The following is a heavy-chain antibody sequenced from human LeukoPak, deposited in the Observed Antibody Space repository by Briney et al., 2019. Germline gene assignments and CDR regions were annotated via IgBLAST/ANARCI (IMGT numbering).Heavy chain of an antibody. V-gene: IGHV4-59*01. CDR3: ARGHGYSGHALGY. CDR1: GTSINDYY. D-gene: IGHD5-12*01. CDR2: IYLSGHT. J-gene: IGHJ4*02. Sequence: PSETLSPTCTVSGTSINDYYWSWIRQPPGKRLEWIGYIYLSGHTNYSPPLKSRVTMSLDAPRDHFSLQLNSVTAADTAVYYCARGHGYSGHALGYWGQGILVTVSS.